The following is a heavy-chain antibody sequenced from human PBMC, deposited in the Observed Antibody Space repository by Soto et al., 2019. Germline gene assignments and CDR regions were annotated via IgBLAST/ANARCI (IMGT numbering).Heavy chain of an antibody. CDR1: GGSISSSNW. CDR2: IYHSGST. D-gene: IGHD3-9*01. Sequence: SETLSLTCAVSGGSISSSNWWSWVRQPPGKGLEWIGEIYHSGSTNYNPSLKSRVTISVDKSKNQFSLKLSSVTAADTAVYYCARSPRYYDILTGYYSAGGMDVWGQGTTVTVSS. CDR3: ARSPRYYDILTGYYSAGGMDV. J-gene: IGHJ6*02. V-gene: IGHV4-4*02.